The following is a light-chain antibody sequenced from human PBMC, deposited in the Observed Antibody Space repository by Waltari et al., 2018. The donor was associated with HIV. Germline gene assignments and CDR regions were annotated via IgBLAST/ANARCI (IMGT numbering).Light chain of an antibody. CDR3: QSYDSSLSAWV. V-gene: IGLV1-40*01. CDR1: SSHLGEGYD. Sequence: QSVLTQPPSVSGAPGQRVSISCTGSSSHLGEGYDVHWYQERPGPAPKLLIYGDNTRPSGVPDRFSGSKSGTSASLAITVLQFEDEADYYCQSYDSSLSAWVFGGGTKLTVL. CDR2: GDN. J-gene: IGLJ3*02.